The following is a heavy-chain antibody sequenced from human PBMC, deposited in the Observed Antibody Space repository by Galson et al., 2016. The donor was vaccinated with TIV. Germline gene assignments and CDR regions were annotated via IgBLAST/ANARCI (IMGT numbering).Heavy chain of an antibody. CDR3: ARGGSGSAIDY. D-gene: IGHD1-26*01. V-gene: IGHV1-69*04. CDR1: RGTFSSYA. J-gene: IGHJ4*02. Sequence: SVKVSCKASRGTFSSYAISWVRQAPGQGLEWMGRTIPILGITNYAQKFQGRVTITVDKFTSTANMELSSLKSDDTAVYYCARGGSGSAIDYWGQGILVTVSS. CDR2: TIPILGIT.